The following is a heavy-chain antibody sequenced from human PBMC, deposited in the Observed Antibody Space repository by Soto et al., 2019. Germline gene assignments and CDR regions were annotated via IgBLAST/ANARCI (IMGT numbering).Heavy chain of an antibody. J-gene: IGHJ4*02. CDR1: GGSISSGGYS. CDR3: ARGNGPDGDEIDY. D-gene: IGHD4-17*01. V-gene: IGHV4-30-2*01. Sequence: SESLSLTCAVSGGSISSGGYSWSWIRQPPGKGLEWIGYIYHSGSTYYNPSLKSRVTISVDRSKNQFSLKLSSVTAADTAVYYCARGNGPDGDEIDYWGQGTLVTVSS. CDR2: IYHSGST.